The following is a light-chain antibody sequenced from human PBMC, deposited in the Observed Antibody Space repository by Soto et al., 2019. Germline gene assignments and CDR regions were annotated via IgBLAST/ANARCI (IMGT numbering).Light chain of an antibody. V-gene: IGLV2-8*01. CDR1: SSDVGAYIY. Sequence: QSALTQPPSASGSPGQSVTISCTGTSSDVGAYIYVSWYQQHPGTAPKLIIYEVNKRPSGVPDRFSGSRSGNTASLTVSGLQPEDAADYYCISYAGNHNLVFGGWTKLTVL. CDR2: EVN. CDR3: ISYAGNHNLV. J-gene: IGLJ2*01.